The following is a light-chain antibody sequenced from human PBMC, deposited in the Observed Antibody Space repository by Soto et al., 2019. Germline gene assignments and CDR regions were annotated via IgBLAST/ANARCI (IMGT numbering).Light chain of an antibody. CDR3: QQYGSSLLYT. CDR1: QSISSSY. J-gene: IGKJ2*01. Sequence: DIVWTQSPGTLSLSPGERATLSCRASQSISSSYLAWYQQKPGQAPRLLIYDASSRATGIPDRFSGSGSGTDFTLTISRLEPEDFAVYYCQQYGSSLLYTFGQGTKLEIK. V-gene: IGKV3-20*01. CDR2: DAS.